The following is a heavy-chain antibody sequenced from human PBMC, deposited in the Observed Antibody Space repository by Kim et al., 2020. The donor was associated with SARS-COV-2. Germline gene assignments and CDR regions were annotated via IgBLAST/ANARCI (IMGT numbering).Heavy chain of an antibody. J-gene: IGHJ4*02. Sequence: SVKVSCKASGGTFSSYAISWVRQAPGQGLEWMGGIIPIFGTANYAQKFQGRVTITADESTSTAYMELSSLRSEDTAVYYCASYYYDSSGLAYWGQGTLVTVSS. V-gene: IGHV1-69*13. CDR2: IIPIFGTA. CDR1: GGTFSSYA. CDR3: ASYYYDSSGLAY. D-gene: IGHD3-22*01.